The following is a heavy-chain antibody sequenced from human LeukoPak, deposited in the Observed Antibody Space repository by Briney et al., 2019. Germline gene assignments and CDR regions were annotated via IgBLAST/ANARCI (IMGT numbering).Heavy chain of an antibody. V-gene: IGHV3-23*01. CDR1: GFTFYNYA. D-gene: IGHD2-8*02. J-gene: IGHJ5*02. CDR3: AKPLGYCTGGVCYSNYFDP. CDR2: ISGIGGNT. Sequence: GGSLRLSCAASGFTFYNYAMSWVRQAPGKGLEWVSTISGIGGNTYYADSVKGRFTTSRDNSENTLYLRMNSLRAEDTAVYYCAKPLGYCTGGVCYSNYFDPWGQGTLVTVSS.